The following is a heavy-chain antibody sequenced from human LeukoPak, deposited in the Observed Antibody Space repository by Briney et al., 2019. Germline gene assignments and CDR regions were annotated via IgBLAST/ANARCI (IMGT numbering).Heavy chain of an antibody. V-gene: IGHV3-33*06. J-gene: IGHJ4*02. D-gene: IGHD4-23*01. Sequence: GSSLRLSCVASGFTFSRYGMHWVRQAPGKGLEWVAVIWYDGSNKYYADSAKGRFAISRDNSKNTLYLQMNSLRAEDTAVYYCAKTGGMEAADYWGQGTLVTVSS. CDR2: IWYDGSNK. CDR3: AKTGGMEAADY. CDR1: GFTFSRYG.